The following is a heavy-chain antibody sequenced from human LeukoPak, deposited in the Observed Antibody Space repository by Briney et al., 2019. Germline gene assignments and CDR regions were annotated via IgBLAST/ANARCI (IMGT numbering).Heavy chain of an antibody. D-gene: IGHD3-10*01. V-gene: IGHV3-23*01. CDR2: ISGSGGST. Sequence: GGSLRLSCAASGFTFSSYAMSWVRQAPGKGLEWVSAISGSGGSTYYADSVKGRFTISRDNSKNTLYLQMNSLRAEDTAVYYCAKDRLWFGELLSAFDYWGQGTLVTVSS. CDR1: GFTFSSYA. J-gene: IGHJ4*02. CDR3: AKDRLWFGELLSAFDY.